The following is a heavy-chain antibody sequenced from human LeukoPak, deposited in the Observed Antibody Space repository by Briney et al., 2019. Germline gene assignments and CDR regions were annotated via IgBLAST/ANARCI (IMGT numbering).Heavy chain of an antibody. D-gene: IGHD3-22*01. V-gene: IGHV3-7*02. CDR3: ARGDYYDRRFDN. CDR2: IKQDGSEK. J-gene: IGHJ4*02. Sequence: GGSLRLSCSASGFTFSTSWMNWVRQAPGKGLEWVADIKQDGSEKYYVDSVKGRFTISRDNAKNSLYLHLNSLGAEDTAVYYCARGDYYDRRFDNWGQGTLVTVSS. CDR1: GFTFSTSW.